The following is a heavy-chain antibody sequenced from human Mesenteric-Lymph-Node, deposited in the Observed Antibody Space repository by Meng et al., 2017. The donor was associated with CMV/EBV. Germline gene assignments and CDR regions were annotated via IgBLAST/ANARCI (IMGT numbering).Heavy chain of an antibody. CDR2: SGSGGIT. V-gene: IGHV3-23*01. Sequence: GSLRLSCAASGFIFSSYAMSWVRQAPGKGLEWVSASGSGGITYYADSVKGRFSVSRDNSKNTLYLHMNRLRVEDTAVYYCAKDRDIGVAGPGVLDYWGQGTLVTVSS. J-gene: IGHJ4*02. CDR1: GFIFSSYA. CDR3: AKDRDIGVAGPGVLDY. D-gene: IGHD6-19*01.